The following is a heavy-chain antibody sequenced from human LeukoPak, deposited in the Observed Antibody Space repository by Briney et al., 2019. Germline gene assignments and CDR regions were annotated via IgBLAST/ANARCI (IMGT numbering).Heavy chain of an antibody. J-gene: IGHJ3*02. CDR1: GGTFSSYA. CDR3: ARMAWEYYYDSSGYRGAFDI. Sequence: ASVKVSCKASGGTFSSYAISWVRQAPGQGLEWMGGIIPIFGTANYAQKFQGRVTITADKSTSTAYMELSSLRSEDTAVYYCARMAWEYYYDSSGYRGAFDIWGQGTMVTVSS. V-gene: IGHV1-69*06. CDR2: IIPIFGTA. D-gene: IGHD3-22*01.